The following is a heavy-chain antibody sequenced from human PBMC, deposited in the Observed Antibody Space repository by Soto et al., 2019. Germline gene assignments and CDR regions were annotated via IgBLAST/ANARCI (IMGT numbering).Heavy chain of an antibody. CDR1: GFTFGDYS. D-gene: IGHD3-10*01. CDR3: AKGRSSGSPYYGMDF. Sequence: GGSLRLTCAASGFTFGDYSIHWVRQVPWKGLEWVSGFKWNSGDVGYADSVKGRFTISRDNARKYLYLQMNSLRPEDTAVYYCAKGRSSGSPYYGMDFLGQRIMVTVCS. CDR2: FKWNSGDV. V-gene: IGHV3-9*01. J-gene: IGHJ6*02.